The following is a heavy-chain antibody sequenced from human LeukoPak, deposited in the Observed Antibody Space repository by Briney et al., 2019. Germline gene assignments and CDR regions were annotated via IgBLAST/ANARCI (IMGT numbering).Heavy chain of an antibody. J-gene: IGHJ4*02. V-gene: IGHV1-69*13. D-gene: IGHD2-2*01. CDR2: IIPIFGTA. Sequence: ASVKVSCKASGGTFSSYAISWVRQAPGQGLEWMGGIIPIFGTANYAQKFQGRVTITADESTSTAYMELTSLRSEDTAVYYCARGYCSSTSCFLDYWGQGTLVTVSS. CDR1: GGTFSSYA. CDR3: ARGYCSSTSCFLDY.